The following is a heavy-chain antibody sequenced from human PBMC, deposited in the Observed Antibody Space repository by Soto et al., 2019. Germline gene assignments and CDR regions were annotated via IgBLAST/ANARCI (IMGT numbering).Heavy chain of an antibody. V-gene: IGHV4-61*01. Sequence: SETLSLTCSVSGGSISNPIYYWAWIRQPPGKGLEWIGYIYYSGSTNYNPSLKSRVTISVDTSKNQFSLKLSSVTAADTAVYYCARETGTGYYYYYYMDVWGKGTTVTVSS. CDR1: GGSISNPIYY. D-gene: IGHD1-1*01. CDR3: ARETGTGYYYYYYMDV. J-gene: IGHJ6*03. CDR2: IYYSGST.